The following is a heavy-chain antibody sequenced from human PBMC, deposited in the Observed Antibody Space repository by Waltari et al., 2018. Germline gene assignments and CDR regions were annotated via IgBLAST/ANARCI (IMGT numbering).Heavy chain of an antibody. CDR3: ARRQLGGPLDP. Sequence: QVQLVQSGAEVKKPGSSVKVSCKASGGTFSSYAISWVRQAPGQGREWMGGIIPIFGTANYAQKFQGRVTITADESTSTAYMELSSLRSEDTALYFCARRQLGGPLDPWGQGTLVTVSS. CDR1: GGTFSSYA. D-gene: IGHD1-1*01. CDR2: IIPIFGTA. J-gene: IGHJ5*02. V-gene: IGHV1-69*12.